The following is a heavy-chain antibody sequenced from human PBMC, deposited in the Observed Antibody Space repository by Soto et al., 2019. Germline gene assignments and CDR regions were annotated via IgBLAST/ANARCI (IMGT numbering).Heavy chain of an antibody. CDR1: GYNFTSYY. Sequence: ASVKVSCKASGYNFTSYYMHWVRQAPGQGLEWMGIINPSGGSTSYAQKFQGRVTMTRDTSTSTVYMELSSLRSEDTAVYYCAREDVTIFGVARTDYYYGMDVWGQGTTVTVSS. CDR3: AREDVTIFGVARTDYYYGMDV. D-gene: IGHD3-3*01. J-gene: IGHJ6*02. V-gene: IGHV1-46*01. CDR2: INPSGGST.